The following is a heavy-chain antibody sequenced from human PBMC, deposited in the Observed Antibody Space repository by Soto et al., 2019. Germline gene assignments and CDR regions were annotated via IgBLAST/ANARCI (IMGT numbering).Heavy chain of an antibody. V-gene: IGHV5-51*01. Sequence: GESLKISCKGSGYRFSSYWIAWVRQMPGKGLEWMGIIYPGDSDTRYSPSFQGQVTMSVDKSNSTAYLHWSSLRASDTAMYYCARQGSNGAYYYYGMDVWGQGTTVTVSS. CDR2: IYPGDSDT. J-gene: IGHJ6*02. D-gene: IGHD2-8*01. CDR3: ARQGSNGAYYYYGMDV. CDR1: GYRFSSYW.